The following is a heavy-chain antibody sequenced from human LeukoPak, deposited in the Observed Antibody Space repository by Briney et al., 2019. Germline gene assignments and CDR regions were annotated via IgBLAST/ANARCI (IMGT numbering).Heavy chain of an antibody. V-gene: IGHV4-59*01. CDR3: ARATYSSGWGTSDY. D-gene: IGHD6-19*01. J-gene: IGHJ4*02. CDR1: GGSISSYY. Sequence: SETLSLTCTVSGGSISSYYWSWLRQPPGKGLEGIGYIYYSGSTNYNPSLQSRVTISVDTSKNQFSLKLSSVTAADTAVYYCARATYSSGWGTSDYWGQGTLVTVSS. CDR2: IYYSGST.